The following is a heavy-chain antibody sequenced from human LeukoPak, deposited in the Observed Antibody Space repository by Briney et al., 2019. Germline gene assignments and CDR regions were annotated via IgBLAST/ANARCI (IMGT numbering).Heavy chain of an antibody. V-gene: IGHV3-21*01. Sequence: GGSLRLPCAASGFTLSNNSMNWVRQAPGKGLEWVSSITSSSSYIYYADSVKGRFTISRDNAKNSLFLLMNSLRAEDTAVYFCARGLVGTTKAYFDYWGQGTLVTVSS. D-gene: IGHD1-26*01. CDR1: GFTLSNNS. J-gene: IGHJ4*02. CDR3: ARGLVGTTKAYFDY. CDR2: ITSSSSYI.